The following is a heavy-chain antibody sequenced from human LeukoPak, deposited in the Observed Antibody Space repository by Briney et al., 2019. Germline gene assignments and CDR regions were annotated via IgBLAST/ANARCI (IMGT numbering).Heavy chain of an antibody. CDR2: INPSGGST. J-gene: IGHJ5*02. D-gene: IGHD3-3*01. Sequence: GASVKVSCKASGGTFSSYAISWVRQAPGQGLEWMGIINPSGGSTSYAQKFQGRVTMTRDMSTSTVYMELSSLRSEDTTVYYCARDNRVTIFGVVNDGNWFDPWGQGTLVTVSS. CDR1: GGTFSSYA. V-gene: IGHV1-46*01. CDR3: ARDNRVTIFGVVNDGNWFDP.